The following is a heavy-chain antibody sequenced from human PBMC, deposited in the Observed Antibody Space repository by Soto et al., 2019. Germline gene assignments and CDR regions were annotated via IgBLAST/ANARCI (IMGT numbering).Heavy chain of an antibody. CDR1: GFTFSSYA. CDR2: ISYDGSNK. J-gene: IGHJ4*02. CDR3: AREGYSSGWYYFDY. D-gene: IGHD6-19*01. V-gene: IGHV3-30-3*01. Sequence: QVQLVESGGGVVQPGRSLRLSCAASGFTFSSYAMHWVRQAPGKGLEWVAVISYDGSNKYHADSVKGRFTISRDNSKNTLYLQMNSLRAEDTAVYYCAREGYSSGWYYFDYWGQGTLVTVSS.